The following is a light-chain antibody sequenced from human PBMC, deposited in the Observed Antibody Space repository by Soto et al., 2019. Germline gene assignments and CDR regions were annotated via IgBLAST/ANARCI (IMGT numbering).Light chain of an antibody. V-gene: IGKV1-5*01. CDR1: QSISSW. J-gene: IGKJ1*01. CDR2: DDS. CDR3: KQYNSYWK. Sequence: DRQSPPSTSNLSASVGYMFPITVRASQSISSWLAWYQQKPGKEPKILIYDDSSLESGVPSRFSGSGSGTEFTLTISSLKPDDFATYYCKQYNSYWKCGQG.